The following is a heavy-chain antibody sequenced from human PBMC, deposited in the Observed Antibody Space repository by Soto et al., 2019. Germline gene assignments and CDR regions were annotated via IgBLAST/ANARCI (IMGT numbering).Heavy chain of an antibody. CDR2: INHSGST. J-gene: IGHJ4*02. CDR1: GGSFSGYY. Sequence: QVQLQQWGAGLLKPSETLSLTCAVYGGSFSGYYWSWIRQPPGKGLEWIGEINHSGSTNYNPSLKSRVTISVDTSKNQFSLKLSSVTAADTAVYYCARGLVAAAGTSYYFDYWGQGTLVTVSS. V-gene: IGHV4-34*01. CDR3: ARGLVAAAGTSYYFDY. D-gene: IGHD6-13*01.